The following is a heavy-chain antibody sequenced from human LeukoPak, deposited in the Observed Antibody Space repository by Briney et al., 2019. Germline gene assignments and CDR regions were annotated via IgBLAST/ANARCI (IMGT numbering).Heavy chain of an antibody. D-gene: IGHD3-10*01. CDR3: AKPRVRGVILDAFDI. J-gene: IGHJ3*02. CDR1: GFTFDDYA. CDR2: ISWNSGSI. Sequence: GGSLRLSCAASGFTFDDYAMHWVRQAPGKGLEWVSGISWNSGSIGYADSVKGRFTISRDNAKNSLYLQVNSLRAEDMALYYCAKPRVRGVILDAFDIWGQGTMVTVSS. V-gene: IGHV3-9*03.